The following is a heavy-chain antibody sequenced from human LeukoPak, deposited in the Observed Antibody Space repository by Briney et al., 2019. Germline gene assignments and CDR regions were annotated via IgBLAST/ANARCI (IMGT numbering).Heavy chain of an antibody. V-gene: IGHV1-2*06. CDR3: AFWSGYYNFDY. J-gene: IGHJ4*02. Sequence: GASVKVFCKASGYTFTGYYMHWVRQAPGQGLEWMGRINPNSGGTNYAQKFQGRVTMTRDTSISTAYMELSRLRSDDTAVYYCAFWSGYYNFDYWGQGTLVTVSS. CDR1: GYTFTGYY. CDR2: INPNSGGT. D-gene: IGHD3-3*01.